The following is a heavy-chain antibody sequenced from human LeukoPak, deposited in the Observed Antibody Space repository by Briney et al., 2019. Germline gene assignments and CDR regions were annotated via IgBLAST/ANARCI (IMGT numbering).Heavy chain of an antibody. V-gene: IGHV4-59*08. CDR1: GGSISSYY. Sequence: SETLSLTCTVSGGSISSYYWSWIRQPPGKGLEWIAYISDIGNINYNPSRKTRVTISLDTSKNQFSLKLSSVTAADTAVYYCAGHHPRNTVDFWGQGPLVTVSS. D-gene: IGHD2/OR15-2a*01. CDR3: AGHHPRNTVDF. CDR2: ISDIGNI. J-gene: IGHJ4*02.